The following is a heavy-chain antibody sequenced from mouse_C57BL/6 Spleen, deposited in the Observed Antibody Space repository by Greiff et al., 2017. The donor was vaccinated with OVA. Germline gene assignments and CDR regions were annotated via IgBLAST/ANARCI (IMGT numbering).Heavy chain of an antibody. CDR1: GFSFNTYA. CDR3: VRHGYEGFDY. D-gene: IGHD2-3*01. CDR2: IRSKSNNYAT. Sequence: EVQLVESGGGLVQPKGSLKLSCAASGFSFNTYAMNWVRQAPGKGLEWVARIRSKSNNYATYYADSVKDRFTISRDDSESMLYLQMNNLKTEDTAMYYCVRHGYEGFDYWGQGTTLTVSS. V-gene: IGHV10-1*01. J-gene: IGHJ2*01.